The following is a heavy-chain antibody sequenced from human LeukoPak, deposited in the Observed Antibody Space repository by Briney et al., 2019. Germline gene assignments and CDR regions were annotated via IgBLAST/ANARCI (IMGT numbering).Heavy chain of an antibody. CDR1: GYTFTSYG. Sequence: GASVKVSCKASGYTFTSYGISWVRQAPGQGLEWMGWISAYNGNTNYAQKLQGRVTMTTDTSTSTAYMELRSLRSDDTAVYYCARVRFLEWLGYFDWLLSHGGYYYGMDVWGQGTTVTVSS. J-gene: IGHJ6*02. CDR2: ISAYNGNT. CDR3: ARVRFLEWLGYFDWLLSHGGYYYGMDV. D-gene: IGHD3-9*01. V-gene: IGHV1-18*01.